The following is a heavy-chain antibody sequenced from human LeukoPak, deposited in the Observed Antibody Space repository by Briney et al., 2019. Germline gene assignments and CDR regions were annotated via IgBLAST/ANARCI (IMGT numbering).Heavy chain of an antibody. Sequence: ASVKVSCKASGYTFTSYYMHWVRQAPGQGLEWMGIINPSGGSTSYAQKFQGRVTMTRDMSTSTACMELRSLRSDDTAVYYCARSWNSACDYWSQGTLVTVSS. D-gene: IGHD1-7*01. CDR1: GYTFTSYY. CDR3: ARSWNSACDY. V-gene: IGHV1-46*01. J-gene: IGHJ4*02. CDR2: INPSGGST.